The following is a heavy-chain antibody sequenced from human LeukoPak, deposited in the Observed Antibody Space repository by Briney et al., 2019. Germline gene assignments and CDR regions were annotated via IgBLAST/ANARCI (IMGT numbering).Heavy chain of an antibody. Sequence: GGSLRLSCAASGFTFSSYGMHWVRQAPGKGLEWVAFIRYDGSSKYYADSVKGRFTISRDNARDSLYLEMHSLRAEDTAIYYCSRDLGTGRPHDVWGRGTLVTVSS. D-gene: IGHD3/OR15-3a*01. CDR3: SRDLGTGRPHDV. V-gene: IGHV3-30*02. CDR1: GFTFSSYG. CDR2: IRYDGSSK. J-gene: IGHJ4*02.